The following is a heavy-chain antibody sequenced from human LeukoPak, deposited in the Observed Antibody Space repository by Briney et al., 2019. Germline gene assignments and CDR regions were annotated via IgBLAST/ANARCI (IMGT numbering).Heavy chain of an antibody. Sequence: GGSLRLSCSASGFIFSNYAMHWVRQAPGQGLEYVSAISTQGATIYYADSVKGRFTISRDNSKNTLYLQMSSLRAGDTAVYYCMKGGPTTNIAVAGAFDYWGQGTLVTVSS. CDR2: ISTQGATI. D-gene: IGHD6-19*01. CDR1: GFIFSNYA. CDR3: MKGGPTTNIAVAGAFDY. V-gene: IGHV3-64D*09. J-gene: IGHJ4*02.